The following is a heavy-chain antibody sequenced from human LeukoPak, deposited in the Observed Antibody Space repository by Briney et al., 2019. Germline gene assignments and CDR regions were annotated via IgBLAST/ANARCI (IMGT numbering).Heavy chain of an antibody. Sequence: ASVKVSCKASGYTFTGYYTHWVRQAPGQGLEWMGWINPNSGGTNYAQKFQGRVTMTRDTSISTAYMELSRLRSDDTAVYYCARDYIVPAKNWFDPWGQGTLVTVSS. D-gene: IGHD2-2*01. CDR2: INPNSGGT. CDR3: ARDYIVPAKNWFDP. J-gene: IGHJ5*02. V-gene: IGHV1-2*02. CDR1: GYTFTGYY.